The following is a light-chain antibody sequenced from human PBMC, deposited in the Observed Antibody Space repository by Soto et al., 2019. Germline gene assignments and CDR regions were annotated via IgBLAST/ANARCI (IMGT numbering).Light chain of an antibody. Sequence: EIVMTQSPATLPASPGERATLSCRASQSISSNLAWYQQKPGQAPRLLLYAASTRATGIPARFSGSGSGTEFTLTISSLQSEDFAVYHCQQYNNWPRSLTFGGGTRVEIK. CDR1: QSISSN. CDR2: AAS. J-gene: IGKJ4*01. CDR3: QQYNNWPRSLT. V-gene: IGKV3-15*01.